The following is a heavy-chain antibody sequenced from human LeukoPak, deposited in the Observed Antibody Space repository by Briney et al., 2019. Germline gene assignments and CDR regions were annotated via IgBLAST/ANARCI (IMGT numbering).Heavy chain of an antibody. CDR1: GFIFSSYW. D-gene: IGHD2-2*01. CDR2: IKQDGSEK. CDR3: ARLPAYCSSTSCYYDY. J-gene: IGHJ4*02. Sequence: GGSLRLSCAASGFIFSSYWMSWVRQAPGKGLEWVANIKQDGSEKYYVDSVKGRFTISRDNAKNSLFLQMNSLRAEDTAVYYCARLPAYCSSTSCYYDYWGQGTLVTVSS. V-gene: IGHV3-7*01.